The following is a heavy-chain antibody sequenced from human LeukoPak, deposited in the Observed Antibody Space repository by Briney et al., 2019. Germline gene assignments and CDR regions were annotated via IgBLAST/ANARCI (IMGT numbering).Heavy chain of an antibody. CDR3: AREGIAAAGIFDY. D-gene: IGHD6-13*01. V-gene: IGHV3-33*08. Sequence: GGSLRLSCAASGFTFSSYAMHWVRQAPGKGLEWVAVIWYDGSNKYYADSVKGRFTISRDNSKNTLYLQMNSLRAEDTAVYYCAREGIAAAGIFDYWGQGTLVTVSS. J-gene: IGHJ4*02. CDR1: GFTFSSYA. CDR2: IWYDGSNK.